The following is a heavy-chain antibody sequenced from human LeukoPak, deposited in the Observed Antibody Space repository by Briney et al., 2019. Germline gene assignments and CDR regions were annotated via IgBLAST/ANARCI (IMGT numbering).Heavy chain of an antibody. CDR2: INEDGSGK. CDR1: GITFRNYW. V-gene: IGHV3-7*03. Sequence: GGSLRLSCAAPGITFRNYWMSWVRQAPGKGLEWVANINEDGSGKSYMDSVKGRFTISRDNAKNSLYLQMNSLRAEDTAVYYCARGPGFSYGQTWGQGTLVTVSS. D-gene: IGHD5-18*01. CDR3: ARGPGFSYGQT. J-gene: IGHJ5*02.